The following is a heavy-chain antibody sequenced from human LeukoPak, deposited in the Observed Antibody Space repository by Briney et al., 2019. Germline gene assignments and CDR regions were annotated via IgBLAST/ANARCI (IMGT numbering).Heavy chain of an antibody. CDR2: IKQDGSEK. CDR3: AKAGAFSSSWRFDY. Sequence: GGSLRLSCAASGFTLSSYWMSWVRQAPGKGLEWVANIKQDGSEKYYVDSVKGRFTISRDNAKNTLYLQMNSLRAEDTAVYYCAKAGAFSSSWRFDYWGQGTLVTVSS. D-gene: IGHD6-13*01. J-gene: IGHJ4*02. V-gene: IGHV3-7*03. CDR1: GFTLSSYW.